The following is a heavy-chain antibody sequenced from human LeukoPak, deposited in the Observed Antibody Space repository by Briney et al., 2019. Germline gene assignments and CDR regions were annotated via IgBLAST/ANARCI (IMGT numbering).Heavy chain of an antibody. J-gene: IGHJ4*02. CDR3: ARGGREIGQLVE. CDR1: GFTFSSYS. V-gene: IGHV3-21*01. D-gene: IGHD6-13*01. Sequence: GGSLRLSCAASGFTFSSYSMNWVRQAPGKGLEWVSSISSSSSYIYYADSVKGRFTISRDNAKNSLYLQMNSLRAEDTAVYYCARGGREIGQLVEWGQGTLVTVSS. CDR2: ISSSSSYI.